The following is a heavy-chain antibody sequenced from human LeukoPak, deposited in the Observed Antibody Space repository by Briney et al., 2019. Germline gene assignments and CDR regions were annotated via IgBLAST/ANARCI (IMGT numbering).Heavy chain of an antibody. J-gene: IGHJ4*02. CDR2: IYYSGST. V-gene: IGHV4-59*01. CDR3: ARTYCSSTSCGFDY. D-gene: IGHD2-2*01. Sequence: SETLSLTCTVSGGSISSYYWSWIRQPPGKGLEWIGYIYYSGSTNYNPSLKSRVTISVDTSKNQFSLKLSSVAAADTAVYYCARTYCSSTSCGFDYWGQGTLVTVSS. CDR1: GGSISSYY.